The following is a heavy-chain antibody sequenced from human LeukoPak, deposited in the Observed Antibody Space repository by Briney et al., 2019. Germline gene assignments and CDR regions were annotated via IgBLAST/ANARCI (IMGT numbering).Heavy chain of an antibody. V-gene: IGHV3-21*01. D-gene: IGHD6-13*01. Sequence: GGSLRLSCAASGFTFSNYSMNWVRQAPGKGLEWVSSISSSSSYIYYADSVKGRFTISRDNAKNSLYLQMNSLRAEDTAVYYCARDLSSSRTNYYYYYYMDVWGKGTAVTVSS. J-gene: IGHJ6*03. CDR1: GFTFSNYS. CDR2: ISSSSSYI. CDR3: ARDLSSSRTNYYYYYYMDV.